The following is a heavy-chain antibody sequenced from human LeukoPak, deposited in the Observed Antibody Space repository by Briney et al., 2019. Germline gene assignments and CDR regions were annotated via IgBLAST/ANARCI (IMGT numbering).Heavy chain of an antibody. J-gene: IGHJ5*02. D-gene: IGHD2-21*02. Sequence: SETLSLTCTVSGGSISSYYWSWIRQHPGKGLEWIGYIYYSGNTFYNPSLKSRFTISVDTSKNQFSLKLSSVTAADTAVYYCARVGDCGGDCHSDFLFDPWGQGTLVTVSS. CDR1: GGSISSYY. V-gene: IGHV4-59*12. CDR2: IYYSGNT. CDR3: ARVGDCGGDCHSDFLFDP.